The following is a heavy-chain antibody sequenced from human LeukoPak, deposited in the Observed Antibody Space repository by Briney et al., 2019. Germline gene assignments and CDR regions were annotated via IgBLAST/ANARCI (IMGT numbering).Heavy chain of an antibody. CDR3: ARAQTTYDFWSGYYGNWFDP. CDR2: IYYSGST. V-gene: IGHV4-59*01. J-gene: IGHJ5*02. D-gene: IGHD3-3*01. CDR1: GGSISSYY. Sequence: SETLSLTCTVSGGSISSYYWSWIRQPPGKGLEWLGYIYYSGSTNYNPSLKSRVTISVDTSKNQFSLKLSSVTAADTAVYYCARAQTTYDFWSGYYGNWFDPWGQGTLVTVSS.